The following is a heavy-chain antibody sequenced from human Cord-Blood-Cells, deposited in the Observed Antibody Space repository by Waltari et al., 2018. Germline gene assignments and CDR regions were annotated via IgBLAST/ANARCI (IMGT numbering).Heavy chain of an antibody. J-gene: IGHJ4*02. V-gene: IGHV4-39*01. CDR2: IYYSGST. CDR3: ARQRFLEWLLYYFDY. Sequence: QLQLQESGPGLVKPSETLSLTCTVSGGSISSSSYYWGWIRQPPGKGLEWIGNIYYSGSTYYNPSLKSRGTISVDTSKNQFSLKLSSVTAADTAVYYCARQRFLEWLLYYFDYWGQGTLVTVSS. D-gene: IGHD3-3*01. CDR1: GGSISSSSYY.